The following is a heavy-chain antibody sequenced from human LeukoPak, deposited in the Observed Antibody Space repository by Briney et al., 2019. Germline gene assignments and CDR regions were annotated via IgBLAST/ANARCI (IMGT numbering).Heavy chain of an antibody. D-gene: IGHD2-8*01. V-gene: IGHV1-69*13. J-gene: IGHJ5*02. Sequence: ASVEVSCKASGGTFKNYAVSWVRQAPGQGLEWVGGIIPIFGTTNYTQQFQGRVTITAEESTSTVYLELSSLRSDDTAVYYCARSYLVFNWLDPWGQGTLVTVSS. CDR2: IIPIFGTT. CDR3: ARSYLVFNWLDP. CDR1: GGTFKNYA.